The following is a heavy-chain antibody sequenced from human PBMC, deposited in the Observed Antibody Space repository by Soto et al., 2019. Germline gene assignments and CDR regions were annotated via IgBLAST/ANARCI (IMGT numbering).Heavy chain of an antibody. CDR3: AKERGVLDAFDI. V-gene: IGHV3-30*18. CDR1: GFTSSSFV. J-gene: IGHJ3*02. D-gene: IGHD3-10*01. Sequence: QVQLVESGGGVVQPGRSLRLSCAASGFTSSSFVIHWVRQAPGKGLEWLAVISSDGKTKYYADSVKGRFTISRDNSKNTLYLQVNSLRAEDTAVYFCAKERGVLDAFDICGQGTMVPVSS. CDR2: ISSDGKTK.